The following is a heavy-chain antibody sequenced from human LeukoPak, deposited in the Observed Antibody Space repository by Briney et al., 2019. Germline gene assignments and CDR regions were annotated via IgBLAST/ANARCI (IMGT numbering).Heavy chain of an antibody. CDR3: ARDLGPTSSWYFHWFDP. J-gene: IGHJ5*02. CDR1: GFTFSSYG. CDR2: ISYDGSNK. V-gene: IGHV3-30*03. Sequence: GGSLRLSCAASGFTFSSYGMHWVRQAPGKGLEWVAVISYDGSNKYYADSVKGRFTISRDNAKNSLYLQMNSLRAEDTAVYYCARDLGPTSSWYFHWFDPWGQGTLVTVFS. D-gene: IGHD6-13*01.